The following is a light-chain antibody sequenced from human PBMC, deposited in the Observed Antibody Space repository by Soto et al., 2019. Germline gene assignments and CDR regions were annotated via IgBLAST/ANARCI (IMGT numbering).Light chain of an antibody. Sequence: QSALTQPRSVSGSPGQSVTISCTGTSRDVGGYTYVSWYQQHPGKAPRLLIYDVTERPSGVPDRFSGSKSGNTASLTISGLQADDEADYYCCSYAGSFTYVFGSGTKAPS. V-gene: IGLV2-11*01. CDR2: DVT. J-gene: IGLJ1*01. CDR3: CSYAGSFTYV. CDR1: SRDVGGYTY.